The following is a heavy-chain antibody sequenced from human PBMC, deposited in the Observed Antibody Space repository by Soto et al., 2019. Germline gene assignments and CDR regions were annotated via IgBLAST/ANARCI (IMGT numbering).Heavy chain of an antibody. CDR1: GGSISSGDYY. V-gene: IGHV4-30-4*01. CDR3: ALGASYYYYGMDV. CDR2: IYYSGST. Sequence: SETLSLTCTVSGGSISSGDYYWSWIRQPPGKGLEWIGYIYYSGSTYYNPSLKSRVTISVDTSKNQFSLKLSSVTAADTAVYYCALGASYYYYGMDVWGQGTRVTVSS. J-gene: IGHJ6*02. D-gene: IGHD2-15*01.